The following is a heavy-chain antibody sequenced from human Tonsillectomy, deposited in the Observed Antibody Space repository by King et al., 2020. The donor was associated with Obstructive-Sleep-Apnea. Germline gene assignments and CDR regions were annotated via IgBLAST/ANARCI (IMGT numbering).Heavy chain of an antibody. CDR3: AKGPFDYDPFDY. CDR1: GFTFISFA. D-gene: IGHD4/OR15-4a*01. Sequence: VQLVESGGGLVQPGGSLRLSCAASGFTFISFAVMWVRQSPGKGLEWVSIISGNVGSTYYADSVKGRFSIYRDNSKNTADLQMNSLRAEDTAVYYCAKGPFDYDPFDYWGQGTLVTVSS. CDR2: ISGNVGST. J-gene: IGHJ4*02. V-gene: IGHV3-23*04.